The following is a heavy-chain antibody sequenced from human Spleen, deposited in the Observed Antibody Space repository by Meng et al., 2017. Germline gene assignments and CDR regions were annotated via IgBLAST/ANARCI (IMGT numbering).Heavy chain of an antibody. V-gene: IGHV1-46*01. Sequence: ASVKVSCKASGYTFPDYWLHWVRRAPGQGLEWMGVINPSGGSTTNAQKFQGRVTMTSDTSTSTVYMELSSLRYEDTAVYYCVRDEDISAAGKLFGDYWGQGTLVTVSS. J-gene: IGHJ4*02. CDR3: VRDEDISAAGKLFGDY. D-gene: IGHD6-13*01. CDR1: GYTFPDYW. CDR2: INPSGGST.